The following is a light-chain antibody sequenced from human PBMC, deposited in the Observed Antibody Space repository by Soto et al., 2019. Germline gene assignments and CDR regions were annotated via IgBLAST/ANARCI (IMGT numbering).Light chain of an antibody. J-gene: IGKJ1*01. CDR1: QSVSSNH. V-gene: IGKV3-20*01. CDR3: QQYSSSRT. CDR2: GGS. Sequence: DILLTQSLGSLSLSPGERATVSCRASQSVSSNHLAWYQQKPGQAPRLLIYGGSSRATGIPVRFSGSGSETDFTLTITRLEPEDFAVYYCQQYSSSRTFGQGTKVDIK.